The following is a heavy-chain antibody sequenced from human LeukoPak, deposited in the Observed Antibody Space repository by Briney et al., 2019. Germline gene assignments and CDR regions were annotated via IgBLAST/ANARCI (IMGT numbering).Heavy chain of an antibody. CDR1: GYTFTSYA. CDR2: INAGNGNT. V-gene: IGHV1-3*01. D-gene: IGHD3-10*01. CDR3: ARADDLITMVRGVRPDYYYYGMDV. J-gene: IGHJ6*04. Sequence: GASVKVSCKASGYTFTSYAMHWVRQAPGQRLEWMGWINAGNGNTKYSQKFQGRVTITRDTSASTAYMELSSLRSEDTAVYYCARADDLITMVRGVRPDYYYYGMDVWGKGTTVTVSS.